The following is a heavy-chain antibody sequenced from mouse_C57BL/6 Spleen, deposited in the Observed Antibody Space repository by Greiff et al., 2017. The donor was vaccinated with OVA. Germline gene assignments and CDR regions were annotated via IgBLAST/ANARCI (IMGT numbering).Heavy chain of an antibody. CDR2: IYPGSGNT. CDR3: AHSSLYFDY. D-gene: IGHD1-3*01. CDR1: GYSFTSYY. Sequence: VQLQQSGPELVKPGASVKISCKASGYSFTSYYIHWVKQRPGQGLEWIGWIYPGSGNTKYNEKFKGKATLTADTSSSTAYMQLSSLTSEDAAVYYYAHSSLYFDYWGQGTTLTVSS. J-gene: IGHJ2*01. V-gene: IGHV1-66*01.